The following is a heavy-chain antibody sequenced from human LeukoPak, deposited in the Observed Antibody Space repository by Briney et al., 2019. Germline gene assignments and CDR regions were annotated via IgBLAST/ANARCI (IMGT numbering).Heavy chain of an antibody. J-gene: IGHJ5*02. CDR1: GYTFTSYG. CDR3: ARDNDGYSGSSWFDP. D-gene: IGHD6-13*01. Sequence: ASVKVSCKASGYTFTSYGINWVRQAPGQGLEWMGWISTYNGNTNYAQKLQGRVTMTTDTSTSTAYMELRSLRSDGTAVYYCARDNDGYSGSSWFDPWGQGTLVTVSS. CDR2: ISTYNGNT. V-gene: IGHV1-18*01.